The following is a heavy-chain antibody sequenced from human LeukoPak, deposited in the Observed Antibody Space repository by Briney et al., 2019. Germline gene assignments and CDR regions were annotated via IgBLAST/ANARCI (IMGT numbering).Heavy chain of an antibody. CDR1: GFTFSSYA. J-gene: IGHJ4*02. CDR2: ISGSGGST. CDR3: ARHYYYDSSGYYLGFDY. D-gene: IGHD3-22*01. Sequence: PGGSLRLSCAASGFTFSSYAMSWVRQAPGKGLEWVSAISGSGGSTYYADSVKGRFTISRDNSKNTLYLQMNSLRAEDTAVYYCARHYYYDSSGYYLGFDYWGQGTLVTVSS. V-gene: IGHV3-23*01.